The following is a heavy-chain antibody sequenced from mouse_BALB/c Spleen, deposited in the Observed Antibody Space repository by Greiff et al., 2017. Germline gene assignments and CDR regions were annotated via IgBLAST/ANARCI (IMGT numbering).Heavy chain of an antibody. CDR1: GFSLTSYG. CDR2: IWGGGST. V-gene: IGHV2-2*02. Sequence: QVQLQQSGPGLVQPSQSLSITCTVSGFSLTSYGVHWVRQSPGKGLEWLGVIWGGGSTDYNAAFISRLSISKDNSKSQVFFKMNSLQANDTAIYYCARIYDGYYDAMDYWGQGTSVTVSS. CDR3: ARIYDGYYDAMDY. J-gene: IGHJ4*01. D-gene: IGHD2-3*01.